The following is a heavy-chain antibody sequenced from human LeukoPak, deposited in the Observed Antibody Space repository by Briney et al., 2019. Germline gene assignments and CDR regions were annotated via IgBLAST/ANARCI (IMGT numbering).Heavy chain of an antibody. V-gene: IGHV3-74*01. Sequence: PGGSLRLSCAASAFTFSSYWMHWVRQAPGKGLVWVSRINSDRSSTTYADSVKGRFTISRDNAKNTLYLQMNSLRAEDTAVYYCARAREPGMAVAAGYYYYGMDVWGQGTTVTVSS. CDR3: ARAREPGMAVAAGYYYYGMDV. J-gene: IGHJ6*02. D-gene: IGHD6-19*01. CDR1: AFTFSSYW. CDR2: INSDRSST.